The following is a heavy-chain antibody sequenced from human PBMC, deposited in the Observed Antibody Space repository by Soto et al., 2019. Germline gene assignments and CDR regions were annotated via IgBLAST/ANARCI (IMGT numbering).Heavy chain of an antibody. D-gene: IGHD5-18*01. CDR3: ARDQPGYSYGYGLGY. J-gene: IGHJ4*02. V-gene: IGHV3-21*01. CDR1: GCTFSSYS. Sequence: EVQLVESGGGLVKPGGSLRLSCAASGCTFSSYSMNWVRQAPGKRLEWVSSISSSSSYIYYADSVKGRLTISRDNAKNSLYLQMNSLRAEDTAVYYCARDQPGYSYGYGLGYWGQGTLGTVSS. CDR2: ISSSSSYI.